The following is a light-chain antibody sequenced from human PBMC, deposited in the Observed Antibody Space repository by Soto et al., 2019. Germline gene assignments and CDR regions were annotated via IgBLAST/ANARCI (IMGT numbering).Light chain of an antibody. CDR1: QSLLHSNGYNH. J-gene: IGKJ5*01. CDR3: QQANSFPIT. V-gene: IGKV1-17*01. Sequence: MTQSPLSLPVTPGDPTSISCMSSQSLLHSNGYNHLNWFQQEPGKVPKRLIYGASSLQSGVPSRFSGSGSGTEFSLTISSLQPEDCAIYLCQQANSFPITFGQGTRREI. CDR2: GAS.